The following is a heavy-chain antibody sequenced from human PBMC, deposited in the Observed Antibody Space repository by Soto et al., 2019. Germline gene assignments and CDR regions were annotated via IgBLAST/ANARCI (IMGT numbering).Heavy chain of an antibody. V-gene: IGHV5-10-1*01. CDR1: GYSFTSYW. CDR2: IDPSDSYT. Sequence: GESLKISCKGSGYSFTSYWISWVRQMPGKGLEWMGRIDPSDSYTNYSPSFQGHVTISADKSISTAYLQWSSLKASDTAMYYCARAPGPQSNYYGMDVWGQGTTVTVSS. J-gene: IGHJ6*02. CDR3: ARAPGPQSNYYGMDV.